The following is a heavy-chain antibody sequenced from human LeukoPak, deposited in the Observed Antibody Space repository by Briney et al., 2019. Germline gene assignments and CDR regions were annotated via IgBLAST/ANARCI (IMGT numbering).Heavy chain of an antibody. CDR2: INSDGSNT. V-gene: IGHV3-74*01. J-gene: IGHJ6*02. Sequence: GGSLRLSCAASGFTLSSYWMHWVRQVPGKGLVWVSRINSDGSNTRYADSVKGRFTVSRDNAKNTPFLQMNSLRTEDTAVYYCVRGIQSWFNGMDVWGQGTTVTVSS. CDR1: GFTLSSYW. CDR3: VRGIQSWFNGMDV. D-gene: IGHD3-10*01.